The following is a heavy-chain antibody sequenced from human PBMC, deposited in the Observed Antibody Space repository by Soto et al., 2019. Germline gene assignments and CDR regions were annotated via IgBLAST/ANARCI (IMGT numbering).Heavy chain of an antibody. V-gene: IGHV3-30-3*01. CDR3: ARAQVGAMGWGDY. J-gene: IGHJ4*02. D-gene: IGHD1-26*01. CDR2: ISYDGSNK. Sequence: QVQLVESGGGVVQPGRSLRLSCAASGFTFSSYAMHWVRQAPGKGLEWVAVISYDGSNKYYADSVKGRFTISRDNSKNTLYLQMICLRAEDTAVYYCARAQVGAMGWGDYWGQGTLVTVSS. CDR1: GFTFSSYA.